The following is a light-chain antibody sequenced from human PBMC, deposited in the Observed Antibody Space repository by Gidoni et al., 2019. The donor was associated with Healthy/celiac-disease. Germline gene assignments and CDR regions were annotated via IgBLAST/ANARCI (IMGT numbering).Light chain of an antibody. Sequence: EIVLTQSPGTLSLSPGERATLSCRASQSVSSSCLAWYQQKPGQAPRLLIYGASSRATGIPDRFSGSGSGTDFTLTISRLEPEDFAVYYCQQYGSSPSTFGGXTKVEIK. V-gene: IGKV3-20*01. CDR1: QSVSSSC. CDR3: QQYGSSPST. CDR2: GAS. J-gene: IGKJ4*01.